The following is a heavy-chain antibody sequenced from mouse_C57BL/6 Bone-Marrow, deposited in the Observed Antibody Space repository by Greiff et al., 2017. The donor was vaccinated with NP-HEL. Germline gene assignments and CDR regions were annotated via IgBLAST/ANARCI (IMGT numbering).Heavy chain of an antibody. D-gene: IGHD2-4*01. CDR1: GYAFTNYL. V-gene: IGHV1-54*01. CDR3: ARSVYYDYDGVFDY. Sequence: VQLQQSGAELVRPGTSVKVSCKASGYAFTNYLIAWVKQRPGQGLEWIGVINPGSGGTNYNEKLKGQATLTADKSSSTSYMQLSSLTSEDSAVDYCARSVYYDYDGVFDYWGQGTTLTVSS. CDR2: INPGSGGT. J-gene: IGHJ2*01.